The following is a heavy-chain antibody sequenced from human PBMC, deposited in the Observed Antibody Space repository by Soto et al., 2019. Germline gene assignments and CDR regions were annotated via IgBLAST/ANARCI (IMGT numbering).Heavy chain of an antibody. CDR1: GGSISSSSSY. J-gene: IGHJ6*03. CDR2: IYYSGST. CDR3: ARYIGYSYYYIDV. Sequence: QLQLQESGPGLVTPSETLSLTCTVSGGSISSSSSYWGWIRQPPGKGLEWIGTIYYSGSTYYHPALKSRVTISVDPSKNRVSLTLSSVTAADTAVYFCARYIGYSYYYIDVWGNGTTVTVSS. D-gene: IGHD1-1*01. V-gene: IGHV4-39*01.